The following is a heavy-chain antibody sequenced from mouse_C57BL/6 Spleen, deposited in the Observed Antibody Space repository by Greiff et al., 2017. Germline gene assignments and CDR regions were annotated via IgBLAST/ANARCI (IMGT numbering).Heavy chain of an antibody. D-gene: IGHD2-4*01. V-gene: IGHV1-55*01. Sequence: QVQLQQPGAELVKPGASVKMSCKASGYTFTSYWITWVKQRPGQGLEWIGDISPGRGSTNYNAKFKSKATLTVDTSSSTAYMQLSSLTSEDSAVYYCARSGDYDDIDYGGQGTTVTVYS. CDR3: ARSGDYDDIDY. CDR1: GYTFTSYW. J-gene: IGHJ2*01. CDR2: ISPGRGST.